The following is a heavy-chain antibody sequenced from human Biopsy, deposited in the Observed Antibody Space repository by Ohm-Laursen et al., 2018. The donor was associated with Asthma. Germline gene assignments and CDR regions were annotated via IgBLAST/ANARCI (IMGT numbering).Heavy chain of an antibody. CDR2: IFYTGSD. D-gene: IGHD3-10*01. CDR1: GGSVSTGSYY. CDR3: ARGPNYHGSGRAPIGMDV. J-gene: IGHJ6*02. V-gene: IGHV4-61*01. Sequence: GTLSLTCTVSGGSVSTGSYYWSWIRQPPGKGLEWLGYIFYTGSDNYNPSLKSRVTISVDTSKNQFSLRLNSVTAADTAVYYCARGPNYHGSGRAPIGMDVWGQGTTVTVSS.